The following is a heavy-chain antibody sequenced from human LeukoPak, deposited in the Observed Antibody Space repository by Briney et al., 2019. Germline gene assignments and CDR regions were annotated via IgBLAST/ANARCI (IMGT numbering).Heavy chain of an antibody. CDR2: IYYSGST. D-gene: IGHD3-22*01. CDR3: ARDYYDSSGAPY. V-gene: IGHV4-39*07. CDR1: GGSISSSRYY. J-gene: IGHJ4*02. Sequence: SETLSLTCSVSGGSISSSRYYWGWIRQPPGKGLEWIGSIYYSGSTHYNPSLRSRVTISVDTSKNQFSLNLRSVTAADTAVYYCARDYYDSSGAPYWGQGTLVIVSS.